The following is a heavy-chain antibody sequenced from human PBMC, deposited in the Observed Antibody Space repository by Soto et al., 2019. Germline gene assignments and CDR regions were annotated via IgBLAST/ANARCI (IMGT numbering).Heavy chain of an antibody. J-gene: IGHJ4*02. CDR1: GDNFISYA. D-gene: IGHD1-26*01. V-gene: IGHV1-69*06. CDR3: ARVTTGGYFDY. CDR2: IISKFNTI. Sequence: GASVKVSFKASGDNFISYAIGCVRQPPGQGLGWMGGIISKFNTIDHGQKVQGRVTSAADKYTSTDDMERSSMRSDDTAVYYCARVTTGGYFDYWAQGTLVTVSS.